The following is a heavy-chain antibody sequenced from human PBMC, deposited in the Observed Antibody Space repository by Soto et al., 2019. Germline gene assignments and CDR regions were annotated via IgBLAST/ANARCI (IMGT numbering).Heavy chain of an antibody. CDR1: GFTFSSYA. D-gene: IGHD3-10*01. V-gene: IGHV3-23*01. CDR2: ISGSGGST. J-gene: IGHJ6*02. Sequence: GGSLRLSCAASGFTFSSYAMSWVRQAPGKRLEWVSAISGSGGSTYYADSVKGRFTISRDNSKNTLYLQMNSLRAEDTAVYYCAKGVAGFGELPRYYYYGMDVWGQGTTVTVSS. CDR3: AKGVAGFGELPRYYYYGMDV.